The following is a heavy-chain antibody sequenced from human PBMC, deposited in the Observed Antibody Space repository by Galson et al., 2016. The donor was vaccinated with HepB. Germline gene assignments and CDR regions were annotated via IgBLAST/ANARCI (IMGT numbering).Heavy chain of an antibody. CDR3: AKELSDTAMITSNFAY. J-gene: IGHJ4*02. CDR1: GFAFNYFA. Sequence: SLRLSCAASGFAFNYFALSWVRQAPGKGLEWVSSISGSGDSTYYADSVKGRFTVSRDNSKNTVYLQMHSLRAEDTAVYYCAKELSDTAMITSNFAYWGQGTLVTVSS. CDR2: ISGSGDST. V-gene: IGHV3-23*01. D-gene: IGHD5-18*01.